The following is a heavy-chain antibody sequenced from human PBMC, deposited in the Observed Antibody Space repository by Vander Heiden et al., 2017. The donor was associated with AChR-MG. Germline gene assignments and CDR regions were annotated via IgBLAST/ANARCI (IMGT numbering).Heavy chain of an antibody. CDR1: VYIFTTDS. D-gene: IGHD6-13*01. CDR3: ATSIVAAGTDWFDP. V-gene: IGHV5-10-1*03. CDR2: IDPRDSYS. Sequence: QLVQSGAEVMKPGQPLSTSCEGAVYIFTTDSINWVRQVHGKGLEWMGRIDPRDSYSNYSPSFEGHVTISADKSTSNAYLQWSSLKASDTDMYYCATSIVAAGTDWFDPWGQGTLVTVSS. J-gene: IGHJ5*02.